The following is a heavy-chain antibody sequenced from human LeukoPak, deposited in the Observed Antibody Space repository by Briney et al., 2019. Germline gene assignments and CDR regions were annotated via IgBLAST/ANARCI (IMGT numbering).Heavy chain of an antibody. CDR2: IYDSGTT. CDR3: ARQRDGSPDDYGMDV. V-gene: IGHV4-59*01. CDR1: GGSFGNYY. J-gene: IGHJ6*02. D-gene: IGHD5-24*01. Sequence: SETLSLTCTVSGGSFGNYYWSWIRQPPGKGLEWIGYIYDSGTTNYNPSLKSRVTISVDTATNQFSLKLRSVTAADTAVYYCARQRDGSPDDYGMDVWGQGTTVTVSS.